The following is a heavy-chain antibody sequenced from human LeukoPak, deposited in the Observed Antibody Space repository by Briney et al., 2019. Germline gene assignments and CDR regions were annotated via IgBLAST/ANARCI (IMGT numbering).Heavy chain of an antibody. CDR3: ARLRTIYPYYFDY. D-gene: IGHD3-9*01. CDR2: IYYSGST. CDR1: ADSISSGYY. J-gene: IGHJ4*02. Sequence: SETLSLTCTVSADSISSGYYWGWIRQPPGKGLEWIGYIYYSGSTNYNPSLKSRVTISVDTSKNQFSLKLSSVTAADTAVYYCARLRTIYPYYFDYWGQGTLVTVSS. V-gene: IGHV4-61*05.